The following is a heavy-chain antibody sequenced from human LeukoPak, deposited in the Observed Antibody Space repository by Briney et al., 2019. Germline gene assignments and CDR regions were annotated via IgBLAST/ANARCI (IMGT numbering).Heavy chain of an antibody. V-gene: IGHV3-33*05. D-gene: IGHD6-25*01. CDR3: AKVRKGVIAAIYFDY. CDR1: GFTFSSYG. Sequence: GGSLRLSCAASGFTFSSYGMHWVRQAPGKGLEWVAVISYDGSNKYYADSVKGRFTISRDNSKNTLYLQMNSLRAEDTAVYYCAKVRKGVIAAIYFDYWGQGTLVTVSS. J-gene: IGHJ4*02. CDR2: ISYDGSNK.